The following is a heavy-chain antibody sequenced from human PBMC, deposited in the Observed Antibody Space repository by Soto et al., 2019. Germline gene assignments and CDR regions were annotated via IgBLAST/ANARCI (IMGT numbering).Heavy chain of an antibody. J-gene: IGHJ4*02. D-gene: IGHD2-2*01. CDR2: IRGYNGNT. CDR3: ARDYCSSSSCHRGAYYFDF. CDR1: GYTFTSQA. V-gene: IGHV1-18*01. Sequence: QVQLVQSGAEVKKPGASVKVSCRASGYTFTSQAISWVRQAPGQGLEWKGWIRGYNGNTKYAQKFQGRVTISTDTSTSTAHRDLTILISDDTAVYYCARDYCSSSSCHRGAYYFDFWGQGTLVIVSS.